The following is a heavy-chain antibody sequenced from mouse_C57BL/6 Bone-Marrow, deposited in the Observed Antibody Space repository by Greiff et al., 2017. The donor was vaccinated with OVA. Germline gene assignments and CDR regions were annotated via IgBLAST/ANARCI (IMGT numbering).Heavy chain of an antibody. D-gene: IGHD1-1*01. V-gene: IGHV1-55*01. CDR3: ARCLTTVVVRGYFDV. Sequence: QVQLKQPGAELVKPGASVKMSCKASGYTFTSYWITWVKQRPGQGLEWIGDIYPGSGSTNYNEKFKSKATLTVDTSSSTAYMQLSSLTSEDSAVYYGARCLTTVVVRGYFDVWGTGTTVTVSS. CDR2: IYPGSGST. CDR1: GYTFTSYW. J-gene: IGHJ1*03.